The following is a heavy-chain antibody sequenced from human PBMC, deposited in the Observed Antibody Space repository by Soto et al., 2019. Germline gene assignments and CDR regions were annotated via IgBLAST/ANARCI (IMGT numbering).Heavy chain of an antibody. J-gene: IGHJ6*02. V-gene: IGHV3-48*02. CDR1: GFTFSSYS. Sequence: GGSLRLSCVAAGFTFSSYSMDWVRQAPGKGLEWVSYINTTTRTIYYADSVKGRFTISRDNAKNSLYLQMNSLRDEDTAVYYCARDGRRGYDMDIWGQGTTVTVSS. CDR3: ARDGRRGYDMDI. CDR2: INTTTRTI.